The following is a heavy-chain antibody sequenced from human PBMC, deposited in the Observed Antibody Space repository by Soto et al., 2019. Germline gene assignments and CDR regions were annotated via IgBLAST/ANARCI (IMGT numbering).Heavy chain of an antibody. Sequence: GGSLRLSCVASRFTFSPYGMHWVRQAPGKGLKCVAAIQNDGSTDYADSVQGRFTISRDKSKNTLFLQINSLRTDDTAVYYTEREPGKAKEVRGQGTTVTVS. CDR1: RFTFSPYG. CDR3: EREPGKAKEV. V-gene: IGHV3-33*01. CDR2: IQNDGST. J-gene: IGHJ6*02.